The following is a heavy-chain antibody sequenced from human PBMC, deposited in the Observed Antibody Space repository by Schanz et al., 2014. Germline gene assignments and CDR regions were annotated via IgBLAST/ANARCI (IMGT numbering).Heavy chain of an antibody. J-gene: IGHJ4*02. Sequence: EVQLVESGGNLVQPGGSLKLSCSASGFTFRNYALSWVRQAPGKGLAWVSAISGSGGSTYYADSVKGRFTISRDNSNXTLYLQMNSLRADDTAVYYCALGDFWSTYSFDYWGRGTLVTVSS. V-gene: IGHV3-23*04. CDR2: ISGSGGST. CDR1: GFTFRNYA. CDR3: ALGDFWSTYSFDY. D-gene: IGHD3-3*01.